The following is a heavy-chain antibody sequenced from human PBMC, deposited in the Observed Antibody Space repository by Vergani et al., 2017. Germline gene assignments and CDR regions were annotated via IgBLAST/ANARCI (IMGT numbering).Heavy chain of an antibody. Sequence: QVQLVESGGGVVQLGRSLRLSCAASGLTFNQYGMHWVRQAPGKGLEWVAVTWYDGNNNQYADSVKGRFTISIDNSKSTMYLQMNSLRDEDTGVYYCARDLRLLYNRFDPWGQGTLVTVSS. CDR1: GLTFNQYG. CDR3: ARDLRLLYNRFDP. V-gene: IGHV3-33*01. J-gene: IGHJ5*02. D-gene: IGHD5-12*01. CDR2: TWYDGNNN.